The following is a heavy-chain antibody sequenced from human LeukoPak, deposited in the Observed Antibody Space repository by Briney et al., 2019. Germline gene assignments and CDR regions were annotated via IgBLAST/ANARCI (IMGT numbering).Heavy chain of an antibody. D-gene: IGHD3-9*01. CDR3: ARKDRYGLDY. CDR1: GFTFSSYW. Sequence: TGGSLRLSCAASGFTFSSYWMSWVHQAPGKGLEWVADIKHDGSEKYYVDSLKGRFTISTDSAKNSLYLQINSLRAEDTAVYYCARKDRYGLDYWGQGTLVTVSS. CDR2: IKHDGSEK. J-gene: IGHJ4*02. V-gene: IGHV3-7*01.